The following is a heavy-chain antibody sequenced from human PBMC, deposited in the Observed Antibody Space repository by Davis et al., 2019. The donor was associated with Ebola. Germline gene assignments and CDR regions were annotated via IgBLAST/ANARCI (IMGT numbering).Heavy chain of an antibody. Sequence: SVKVSCKASGGTFSSYAISWVRQAPGQGLEWMGGIIPIFGTANYAQKFQGRVTMTRGTSTSTVYMELSSLRSEDTAVYYCARPLGLAASDAFDIWGQGTMVTVSS. D-gene: IGHD6-13*01. V-gene: IGHV1-69*05. CDR3: ARPLGLAASDAFDI. CDR2: IIPIFGTA. J-gene: IGHJ3*02. CDR1: GGTFSSYA.